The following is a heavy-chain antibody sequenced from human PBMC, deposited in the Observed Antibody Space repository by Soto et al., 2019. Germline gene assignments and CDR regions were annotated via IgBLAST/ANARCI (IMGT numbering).Heavy chain of an antibody. V-gene: IGHV2-5*02. CDR2: IFWDDDA. CDR3: AHRRIQSTASWSVAQ. J-gene: IGHJ4*02. D-gene: IGHD3-3*01. CDR1: GFSLSSRGVG. Sequence: QITLKESGPTLVKPTETLTLTCTISGFSLSSRGVGVGWFRQPPGKALEWLALIFWDDDARYSPSLKTRLTISKDTSQNQVVLTMTNVDPADTATYYCAHRRIQSTASWSVAQWGQGTLVTVSS.